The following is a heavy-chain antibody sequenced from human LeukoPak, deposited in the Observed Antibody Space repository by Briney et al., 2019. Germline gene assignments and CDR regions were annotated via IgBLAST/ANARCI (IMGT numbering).Heavy chain of an antibody. J-gene: IGHJ5*02. Sequence: ASVKVSCKVSGYTLTELSMHWVRQAPGEGLEWMGGFDPEDGETIYAQKFQDRVTMTEDTSTNTAYMELSSLRSEDTAVYYCATEVGSNNWFDPWGQGTLVTVSS. CDR2: FDPEDGET. CDR3: ATEVGSNNWFDP. V-gene: IGHV1-24*01. D-gene: IGHD1-26*01. CDR1: GYTLTELS.